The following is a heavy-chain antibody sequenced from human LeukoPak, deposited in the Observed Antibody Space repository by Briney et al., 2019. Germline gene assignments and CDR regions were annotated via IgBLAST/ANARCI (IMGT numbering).Heavy chain of an antibody. CDR2: LYNAGST. D-gene: IGHD3-3*01. Sequence: GGSLRLSCVASGFTVSNKYMSWVRQAPGKGLEWVSVLYNAGSTYYADSVKGRFTISRDNAKNSLYLQMNSLRAEDTAVYYCARGHDFWSGYYIFFDYWGQGTLVTVSS. J-gene: IGHJ4*02. V-gene: IGHV3-66*01. CDR3: ARGHDFWSGYYIFFDY. CDR1: GFTVSNKY.